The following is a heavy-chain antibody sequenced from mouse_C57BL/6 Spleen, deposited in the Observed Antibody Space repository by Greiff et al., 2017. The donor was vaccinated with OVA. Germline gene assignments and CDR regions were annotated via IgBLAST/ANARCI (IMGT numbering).Heavy chain of an antibody. D-gene: IGHD1-1*01. V-gene: IGHV1-59*01. Sequence: QVQLQQSGAELVRPGTSVKLSCKASGYTFTSYWMHWVKQRPGQGLEWIGVIDPSDSYTNYNQKFKGKATLTVDTSSSTAYMQLSSLTSEDSAVYDWASYGSGDEGFAYWGQGTLVTVSA. CDR2: IDPSDSYT. CDR3: ASYGSGDEGFAY. J-gene: IGHJ3*01. CDR1: GYTFTSYW.